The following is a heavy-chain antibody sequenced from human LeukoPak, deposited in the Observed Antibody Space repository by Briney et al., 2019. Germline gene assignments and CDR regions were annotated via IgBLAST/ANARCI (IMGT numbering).Heavy chain of an antibody. Sequence: GGSLRLSCAASGFTLSSYAMSWVRQAPGKGLEWVSSISSSSSYIYYADSVKGRFTISRDNAKNSLYLQMNSLRAEDTAVYYCARATRDGYNFWGQGTLVTVSS. J-gene: IGHJ4*02. V-gene: IGHV3-21*01. CDR2: ISSSSSYI. CDR3: ARATRDGYNF. CDR1: GFTLSSYA. D-gene: IGHD5-24*01.